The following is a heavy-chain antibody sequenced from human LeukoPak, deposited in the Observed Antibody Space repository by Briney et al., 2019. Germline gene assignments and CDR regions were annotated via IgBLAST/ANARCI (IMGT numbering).Heavy chain of an antibody. CDR2: INHSGST. CDR1: GFTFSSYS. J-gene: IGHJ4*02. CDR3: ARGYGGNTGGDY. D-gene: IGHD4-17*01. Sequence: GSLRLSCAASGFTFSSYSMNWVRQPPGKGLEWIGEINHSGSTNYNPSLKSRVTISVDTSKNQFSLKLSSVTAADTAVYYCARGYGGNTGGDYWGQGTLVTVSS. V-gene: IGHV4-34*01.